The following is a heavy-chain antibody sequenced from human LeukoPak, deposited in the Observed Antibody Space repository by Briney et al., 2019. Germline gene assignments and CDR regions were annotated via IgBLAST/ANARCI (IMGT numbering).Heavy chain of an antibody. CDR2: INPNSGGT. J-gene: IGHJ5*02. CDR3: ARGGGRSSSAFDP. Sequence: ASVKVSCKASGYTFTASYMHWVRQAPGQGLEWMGWINPNSGGTKYAQNFQGRVTMTRDTSIGTACMELSRLRSDDTAVYYCARGGGRSSSAFDPWGQGTLVTVSS. D-gene: IGHD6-6*01. CDR1: GYTFTASY. V-gene: IGHV1-2*02.